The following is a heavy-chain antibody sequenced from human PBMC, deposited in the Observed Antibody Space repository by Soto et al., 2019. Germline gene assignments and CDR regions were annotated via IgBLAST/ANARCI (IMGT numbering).Heavy chain of an antibody. CDR3: ARLTTLSSPKYRFYYYMDI. J-gene: IGHJ6*03. Sequence: QVQLAQSGPELKKPGASLEVSCRASGYTFSNYGISWVRQVPGQGLEWMAWISVKNGDTNFAQKFQGRLSVTTYTSTSTAYLNLRSLRSDDTAVYYCARLTTLSSPKYRFYYYMDIWGKGTTVTVSS. V-gene: IGHV1-18*01. CDR2: ISVKNGDT. CDR1: GYTFSNYG. D-gene: IGHD4-4*01.